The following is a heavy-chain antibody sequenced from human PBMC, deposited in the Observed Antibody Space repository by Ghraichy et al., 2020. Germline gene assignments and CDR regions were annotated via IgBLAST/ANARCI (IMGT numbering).Heavy chain of an antibody. CDR1: GGSISSGGYY. CDR2: IYYSGST. J-gene: IGHJ6*02. V-gene: IGHV4-31*03. D-gene: IGHD6-13*01. Sequence: SETLSLTCTVSGGSISSGGYYWSWIRQHPGKGLEWIGYIYYSGSTYYNPSLKSRVTISVDTSKNQFSLKLSSVTAADTAVYYCARALTIAAAGDKYYYYGMDVWGQGTTVTVSS. CDR3: ARALTIAAAGDKYYYYGMDV.